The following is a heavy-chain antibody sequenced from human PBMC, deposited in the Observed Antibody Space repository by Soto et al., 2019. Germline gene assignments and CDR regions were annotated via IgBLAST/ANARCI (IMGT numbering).Heavy chain of an antibody. V-gene: IGHV3-53*01. CDR1: GFTVSSNY. J-gene: IGHJ6*02. CDR2: IYSGGST. Sequence: PGGSLRLSCAASGFTVSSNYMSWVRQAPGKGLEWVSVIYSGGSTYYADSVKGRFTISRDNSKNTLYLQMNSLRAEDTAVYYCARDSIAAAGTGGNYYYYGMDVWGQGTTVTVSS. CDR3: ARDSIAAAGTGGNYYYYGMDV. D-gene: IGHD6-13*01.